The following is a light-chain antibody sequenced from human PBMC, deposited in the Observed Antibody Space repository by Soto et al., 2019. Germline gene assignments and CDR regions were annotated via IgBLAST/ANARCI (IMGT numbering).Light chain of an antibody. CDR2: GAS. V-gene: IGKV3-15*01. CDR3: QQYNNWLMLS. J-gene: IGKJ4*01. CDR1: QSVSSN. Sequence: EIVMTQSPAILSVSPGERATLSCRASQSVSSNLAWYQQKPSQTPRLLIYGASTRATGIPARFSGSGSGTEFTLTISSLQSEDFAIYYCQQYNNWLMLSFGGGTKVEIK.